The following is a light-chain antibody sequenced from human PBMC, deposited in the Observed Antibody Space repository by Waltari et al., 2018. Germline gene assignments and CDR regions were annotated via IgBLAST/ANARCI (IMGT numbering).Light chain of an antibody. V-gene: IGKV3-20*01. CDR3: QKYESLPAT. Sequence: EIVLTQSPGTLCLSPGERATLSCRASQSIGIYLAWYQQKPGQAPRLLMYHASSRAAGIPDRFSGSGSGTDFSLTISRLEPEDFAVYYCQKYESLPATFGQGTKVEIK. J-gene: IGKJ1*01. CDR1: QSIGIY. CDR2: HAS.